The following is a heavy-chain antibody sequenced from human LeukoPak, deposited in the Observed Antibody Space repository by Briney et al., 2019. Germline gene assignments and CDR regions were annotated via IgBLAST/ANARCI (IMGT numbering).Heavy chain of an antibody. D-gene: IGHD2-21*02. Sequence: ASVKVSCKASGYTFTSYYMHWVRQAPGQGLEWMGIINPSGGSTSYAQKFQGRVTMTRDMSTSTVYMELSSLRSEDTAVYYCARDLVVVTAISEFSFDYWGQGTLVTVSS. J-gene: IGHJ4*02. CDR1: GYTFTSYY. CDR2: INPSGGST. CDR3: ARDLVVVTAISEFSFDY. V-gene: IGHV1-46*01.